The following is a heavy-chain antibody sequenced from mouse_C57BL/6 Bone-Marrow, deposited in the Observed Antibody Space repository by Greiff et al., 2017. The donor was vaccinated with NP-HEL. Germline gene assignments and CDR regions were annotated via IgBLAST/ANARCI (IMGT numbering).Heavy chain of an antibody. CDR2: IDPSDSYT. D-gene: IGHD2-1*01. CDR1: GYTFTSYW. Sequence: QVQLQQPGAELVKPGASVKLSCKASGYTFTSYWMQWVKQRPGQGLEWIGEIDPSDSYTNYNQKFKGKATLTVDTSSSTAYMQLSSLTSEDSAVYYCAREDYGNYLSWFAYWGQGTLVTVSA. V-gene: IGHV1-50*01. CDR3: AREDYGNYLSWFAY. J-gene: IGHJ3*01.